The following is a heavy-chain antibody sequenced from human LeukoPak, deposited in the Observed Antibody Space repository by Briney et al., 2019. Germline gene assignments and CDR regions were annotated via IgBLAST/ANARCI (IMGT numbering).Heavy chain of an antibody. D-gene: IGHD6-19*01. V-gene: IGHV3-49*03. Sequence: GGSLRLSCTASGFTFGDYLMSWFRQAAGKGLAWIGFISGGTTEYAASVKGRFTISRDDSTSIAYLQMNSLATEETAVYYCSRGSGWLSVYWGQGTLVTVSS. J-gene: IGHJ4*02. CDR2: ISGGTT. CDR1: GFTFGDYL. CDR3: SRGSGWLSVY.